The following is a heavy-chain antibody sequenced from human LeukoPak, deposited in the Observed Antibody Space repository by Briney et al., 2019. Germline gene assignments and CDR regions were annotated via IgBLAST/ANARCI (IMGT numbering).Heavy chain of an antibody. CDR2: INGDGSNT. Sequence: GGSLRLSCAASGFTFSSYWMHWVRQAPGKGLVWVLRINGDGSNTGYADSVKGRITISRDNAKNTLYLQMNSLRAEDTAVYYCARDFSSSRVYWGQGTLVTVSS. CDR1: GFTFSSYW. V-gene: IGHV3-74*01. J-gene: IGHJ4*02. CDR3: ARDFSSSRVY. D-gene: IGHD6-6*01.